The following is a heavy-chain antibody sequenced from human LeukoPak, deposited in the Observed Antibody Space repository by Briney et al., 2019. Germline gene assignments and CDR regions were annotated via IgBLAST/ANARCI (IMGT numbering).Heavy chain of an antibody. CDR1: RYTLTELS. J-gene: IGHJ4*02. D-gene: IGHD3-3*01. Sequence: ASVKVSCKVSRYTLTELSMHWVRQAPGKGLEWMGGFDPEDGETIYAQKFQGRVTMTEDTSTDTAYMELSSLRSEDTAVYYCATEGRSGYYRNYFDYWGQGTLVTVSS. CDR3: ATEGRSGYYRNYFDY. V-gene: IGHV1-24*01. CDR2: FDPEDGET.